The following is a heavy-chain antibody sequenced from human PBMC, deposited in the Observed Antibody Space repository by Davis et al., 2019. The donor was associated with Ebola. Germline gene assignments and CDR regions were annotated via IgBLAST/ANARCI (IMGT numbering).Heavy chain of an antibody. CDR1: GFTVSSNY. CDR2: IYSGGST. Sequence: PGGSLRLSCAASGFTVSSNYMTWVCQAPGKGLEWVSVIYSGGSTYYADSVKGRFTISRDNSKNTIYLQMNSLRAEDTAVYYCARHYVYDYYMGLVVWGQGTTVTVSS. D-gene: IGHD3-16*01. CDR3: ARHYVYDYYMGLVV. V-gene: IGHV3-53*05. J-gene: IGHJ6*02.